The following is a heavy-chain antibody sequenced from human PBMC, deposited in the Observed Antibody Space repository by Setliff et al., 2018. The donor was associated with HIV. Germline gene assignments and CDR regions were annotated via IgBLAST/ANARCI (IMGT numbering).Heavy chain of an antibody. CDR2: ISSSGNII. Sequence: GGSLRLSCAASGFTFRSDEMNWVRQAPGKGLEWVSYISSSGNIIYYADSVKGRFTVSRDNARNTLYLQMNSLRPDDTAVYYCATDRFFVANYWGPGTLVTVSS. V-gene: IGHV3-48*03. J-gene: IGHJ4*02. CDR1: GFTFRSDE. D-gene: IGHD2-8*01. CDR3: ATDRFFVANY.